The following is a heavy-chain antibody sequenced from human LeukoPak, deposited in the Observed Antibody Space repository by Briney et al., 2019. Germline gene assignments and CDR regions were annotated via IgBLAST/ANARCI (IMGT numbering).Heavy chain of an antibody. Sequence: ASVKVSCKASGYTFTSYDINWVRQATGQGLEWMGWMNPNSGNTGYAQKFQGRVTITRNTSISTAYMELSGLRSEDTAVYYCARRGGYSYGNAFDIWGQGTMVTVSS. J-gene: IGHJ3*02. CDR3: ARRGGYSYGNAFDI. CDR1: GYTFTSYD. CDR2: MNPNSGNT. D-gene: IGHD5-18*01. V-gene: IGHV1-8*03.